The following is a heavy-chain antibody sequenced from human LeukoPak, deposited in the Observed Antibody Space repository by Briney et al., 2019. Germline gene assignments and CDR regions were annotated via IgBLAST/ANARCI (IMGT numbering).Heavy chain of an antibody. CDR2: ISYDGSNK. CDR1: GFTFSSYA. CDR3: ARVADSSGSEAFDI. Sequence: PGRSLRLSCAASGFTFSSYAMHWVRQAPGEGLEWVAVISYDGSNKYYADSVKGRFTISRDNSKNTLYLQMNSLRAEDTAVYYCARVADSSGSEAFDIWGQGTMVTVSS. J-gene: IGHJ3*02. V-gene: IGHV3-30*01. D-gene: IGHD6-19*01.